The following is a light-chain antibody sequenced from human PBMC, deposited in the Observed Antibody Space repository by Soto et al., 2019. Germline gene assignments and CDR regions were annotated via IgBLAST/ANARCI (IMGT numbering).Light chain of an antibody. Sequence: QSVLTQPPSVSGAPGQRVTISCTGSSSNIGAGYDVHWYQQLPGAAPKLLIFGNTNRPSGVPDRFSGSRSGTSASLAISGLHAEDEADYYWQSYDSSLRGRLFGGGTKLTVL. V-gene: IGLV1-40*01. CDR2: GNT. J-gene: IGLJ3*02. CDR3: QSYDSSLRGRL. CDR1: SSNIGAGYD.